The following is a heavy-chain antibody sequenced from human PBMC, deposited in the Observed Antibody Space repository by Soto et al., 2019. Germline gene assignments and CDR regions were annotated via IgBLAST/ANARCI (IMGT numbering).Heavy chain of an antibody. CDR2: VYSSGST. V-gene: IGHV4-59*01. Sequence: SETLSLSCTVSGGSIRNYYWSWIRQPPGKGLEWIGYVYSSGSTHYNPSLQSRVTISADTSKNQVSLKVNSVTAADTAVYYCARDHPHSYGVYYFDYWGQGTPVTVSS. CDR1: GGSIRNYY. J-gene: IGHJ4*02. CDR3: ARDHPHSYGVYYFDY. D-gene: IGHD5-18*01.